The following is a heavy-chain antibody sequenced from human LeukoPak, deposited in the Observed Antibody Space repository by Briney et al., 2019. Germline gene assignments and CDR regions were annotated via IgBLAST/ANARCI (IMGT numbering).Heavy chain of an antibody. CDR3: ARGYDYVWGSYRSPYYFDY. CDR2: MNPNSGNT. J-gene: IGHJ4*02. V-gene: IGHV1-8*01. D-gene: IGHD3-16*02. CDR1: GYTFTSYD. Sequence: EASVKVSCKASGYTFTSYDINWVRQATGQGLEWMGWMNPNSGNTGYAQKFQGRVTMTRNTSISTAYMELSSLRSEDTAVYYCARGYDYVWGSYRSPYYFDYWGQGTLVTVSS.